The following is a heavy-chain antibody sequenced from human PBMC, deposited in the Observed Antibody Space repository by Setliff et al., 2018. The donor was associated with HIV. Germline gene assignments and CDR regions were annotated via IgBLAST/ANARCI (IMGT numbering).Heavy chain of an antibody. J-gene: IGHJ3*02. D-gene: IGHD2-2*01. CDR1: GFTFSSYS. V-gene: IGHV3-21*01. Sequence: GGSLRLSCAASGFTFSSYSMNWVRQAPGKGLEWVSSISSSSSYIYYADSVKGRFTISRDNAKNSLYLQMNSLRAEDTAVYYCAREGYCSSTSCYASAGDALDIWGQGTMVTVSS. CDR2: ISSSSSYI. CDR3: AREGYCSSTSCYASAGDALDI.